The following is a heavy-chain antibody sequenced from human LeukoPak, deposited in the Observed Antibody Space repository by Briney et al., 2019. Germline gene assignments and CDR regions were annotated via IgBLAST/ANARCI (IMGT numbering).Heavy chain of an antibody. CDR3: AAGPYGGNTPFDY. D-gene: IGHD4-23*01. CDR1: GFTFSSYA. V-gene: IGHV3-23*01. Sequence: PGGSLRLSCAGSGFTFSSYAMSWVRQAPGRGLEWVSSLSPSGASIYYADSVKGRFTISRDNSKNTLYLQMNNLRAEDAALYYCAAGPYGGNTPFDYWGQGTLVTISS. CDR2: LSPSGASI. J-gene: IGHJ4*02.